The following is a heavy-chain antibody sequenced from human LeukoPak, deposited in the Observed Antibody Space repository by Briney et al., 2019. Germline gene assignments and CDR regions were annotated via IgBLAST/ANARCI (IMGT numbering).Heavy chain of an antibody. CDR3: ARDQGITMVRGVITQYYYYYYGMDV. CDR2: IGSSGSAI. Sequence: AGGSLRLSCAASGFTFSNYEMNWVRQAPGKGLEWVSYIGSSGSAIYYADSVRGRFTISRDNSKNTLYLQMNSLRAEDTAVYYCARDQGITMVRGVITQYYYYYYGMDVWGQGTTVTVSS. CDR1: GFTFSNYE. J-gene: IGHJ6*02. D-gene: IGHD3-10*01. V-gene: IGHV3-48*03.